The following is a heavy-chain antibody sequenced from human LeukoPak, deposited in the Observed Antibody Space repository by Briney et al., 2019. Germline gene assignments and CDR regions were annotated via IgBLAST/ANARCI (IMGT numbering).Heavy chain of an antibody. CDR1: GYTFTSYD. CDR3: ARGPFQQDSDFWSGYWNYYYGMDV. Sequence: ASVKVSCKASGYTFTSYDINWVRQATGQGLEWMGWMNPNSGNTGYAQKFQGRVTMTRNTSISTAYMELSSLRSEDTAVYYCARGPFQQDSDFWSGYWNYYYGMDVWGQGTTVTVSS. CDR2: MNPNSGNT. V-gene: IGHV1-8*01. D-gene: IGHD3-3*01. J-gene: IGHJ6*02.